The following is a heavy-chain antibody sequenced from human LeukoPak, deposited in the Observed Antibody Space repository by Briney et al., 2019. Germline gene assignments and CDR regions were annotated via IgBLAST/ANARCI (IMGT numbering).Heavy chain of an antibody. CDR1: GGSISSYY. CDR2: IYYSGST. D-gene: IGHD3-9*01. J-gene: IGHJ5*02. CDR3: ARGQTYYDILTGYYNNWFDP. Sequence: SETLSLTCTVSGGSISSYYWSWIRQPPGKGLEWIGYIYYSGSTNYNPSLKSRVTILVDTSKNQFSLKLSSVTAADTAVYYCARGQTYYDILTGYYNNWFDPWGQGTLVTVSS. V-gene: IGHV4-59*01.